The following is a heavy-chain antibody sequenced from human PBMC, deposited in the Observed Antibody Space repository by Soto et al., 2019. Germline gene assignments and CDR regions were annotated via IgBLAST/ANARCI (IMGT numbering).Heavy chain of an antibody. CDR3: AKVLSKNYYYPFDF. J-gene: IGHJ4*02. CDR2: ISGGSSVT. D-gene: IGHD3-10*01. Sequence: GGSLRLSCTASGFTFSDYAMTWVRQAPGKGLEWVSTISGGSSVTYYGDSVKGRFTISRDNAKKTLFLQLNRLSAEDTATYYCAKVLSKNYYYPFDFWGQGTQVPVYS. V-gene: IGHV3-23*01. CDR1: GFTFSDYA.